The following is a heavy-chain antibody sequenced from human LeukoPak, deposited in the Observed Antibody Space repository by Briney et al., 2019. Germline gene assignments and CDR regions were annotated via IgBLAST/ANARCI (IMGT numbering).Heavy chain of an antibody. CDR1: GGSSSSGDYF. D-gene: IGHD3-9*01. CDR2: IYYSGST. V-gene: IGHV4-30-4*08. CDR3: AGTLLRYFDWLFDY. Sequence: SQTLSLTCTVSGGSSSSGDYFWNWIRQPPGKGLEWIGYIYYSGSTYYNPSLKSRVSISVDKSKNQFSLKLRSVTAADTAVYYCAGTLLRYFDWLFDYWGQGTLVTVSS. J-gene: IGHJ4*02.